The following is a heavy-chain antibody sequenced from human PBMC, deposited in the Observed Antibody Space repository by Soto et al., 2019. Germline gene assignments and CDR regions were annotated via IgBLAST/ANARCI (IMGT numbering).Heavy chain of an antibody. CDR3: AKDRLAGNFDY. J-gene: IGHJ4*02. Sequence: TGGSLRLSCAASGFTFNNYAMNWVRQAPGKGLEWVATISATGGSTYYADSVKGRFTISRDNSKNTLYLQMNGLRVEDTAAYYCAKDRLAGNFDYWGQGTQVTVSS. V-gene: IGHV3-23*01. CDR2: ISATGGST. CDR1: GFTFNNYA.